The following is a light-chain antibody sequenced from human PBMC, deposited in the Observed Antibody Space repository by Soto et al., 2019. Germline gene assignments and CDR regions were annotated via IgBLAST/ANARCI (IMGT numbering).Light chain of an antibody. Sequence: DIQMTQSPSTLSASVGDRVTMTCRASQSIRTWLAWYQQKPGKAPRLLMYQASSLKSGVPSRFSGSGSGTDFTLTISSLQPEDFATYYCQQANSLPRTFGQGTKVDIK. CDR1: QSIRTW. V-gene: IGKV1-5*03. J-gene: IGKJ1*01. CDR3: QQANSLPRT. CDR2: QAS.